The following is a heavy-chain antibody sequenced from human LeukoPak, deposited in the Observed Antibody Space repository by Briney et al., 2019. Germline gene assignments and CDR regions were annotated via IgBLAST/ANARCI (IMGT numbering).Heavy chain of an antibody. D-gene: IGHD5-24*01. CDR2: ISYEGNNK. Sequence: GGSLRLSCAASGFNFSNYAMHWVRQAPGKGLEWVAVISYEGNNKYYADSVKGRFTISRDNAKNSLYLQMNSLRAEDTAVYYCARGSGWLQLTGYYYMDVWGKGTTVTVSS. J-gene: IGHJ6*03. CDR1: GFNFSNYA. CDR3: ARGSGWLQLTGYYYMDV. V-gene: IGHV3-30*04.